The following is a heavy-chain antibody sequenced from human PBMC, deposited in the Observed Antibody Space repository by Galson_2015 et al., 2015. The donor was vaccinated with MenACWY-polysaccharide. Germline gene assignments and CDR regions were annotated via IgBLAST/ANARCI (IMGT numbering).Heavy chain of an antibody. J-gene: IGHJ5*02. CDR2: IYYTGST. Sequence: TLSLTCAVSGDSISSGPSYWSWLRPRPGKGLEWIGSIYYTGSTYYNPSLRSRVTVTIDTSQNHFSLKLNSVTAADTAVYYCATGPDHGDSGIYVERWGQGILVSVSS. D-gene: IGHD4-17*01. CDR3: ATGPDHGDSGIYVER. V-gene: IGHV4-31*11. CDR1: GDSISSGPSY.